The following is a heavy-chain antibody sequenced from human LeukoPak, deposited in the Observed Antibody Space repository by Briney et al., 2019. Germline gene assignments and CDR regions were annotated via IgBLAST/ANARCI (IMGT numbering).Heavy chain of an antibody. D-gene: IGHD3-16*01. CDR3: AKDTGGNQCHY. J-gene: IGHJ4*02. CDR2: IRLDGNSK. Sequence: TGGSLRLSCVASGFTFSGYGMHWVRQAPGKGLEWVAFIRLDGNSKYYADSVKGRFTVSRDNSKNTLYLQMNILRTEDMAFYYCAKDTGGNQCHYWGQGTLVTVSS. V-gene: IGHV3-30*02. CDR1: GFTFSGYG.